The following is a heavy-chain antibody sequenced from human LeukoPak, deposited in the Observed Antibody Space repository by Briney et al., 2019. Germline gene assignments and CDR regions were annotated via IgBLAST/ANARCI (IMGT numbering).Heavy chain of an antibody. Sequence: SETLPLTCAVYGGSFSGYYWSWIRQPPGKGLEWIGEINHSGSTNYNPSLKSRFTISVDTSKNQFSLKLSSVTAADTAVYYCARVRPIAARRGGLDYWGQGTLVTVSS. CDR1: GGSFSGYY. J-gene: IGHJ4*02. D-gene: IGHD6-6*01. CDR2: INHSGST. CDR3: ARVRPIAARRGGLDY. V-gene: IGHV4-34*01.